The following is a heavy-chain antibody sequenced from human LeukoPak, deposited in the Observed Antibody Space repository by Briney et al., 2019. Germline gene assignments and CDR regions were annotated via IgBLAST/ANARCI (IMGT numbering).Heavy chain of an antibody. D-gene: IGHD4-23*01. V-gene: IGHV3-21*01. CDR2: ISISSSYI. CDR3: ARCNGLSGNPYFDY. CDR1: GLTFSSYR. J-gene: IGHJ4*02. Sequence: GGPLRLSCAASGLTFSSYRMNWVRQPTGKGLEGVSSISISSSYIYYADTVKGRFTISRDNAKNSLYLQMNSLTAEDTAVYYCARCNGLSGNPYFDYWGRGTRVTVSS.